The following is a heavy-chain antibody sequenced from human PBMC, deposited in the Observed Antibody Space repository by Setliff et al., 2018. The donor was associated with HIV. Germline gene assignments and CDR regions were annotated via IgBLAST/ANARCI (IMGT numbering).Heavy chain of an antibody. J-gene: IGHJ6*02. V-gene: IGHV3-7*01. D-gene: IGHD2-2*01. CDR1: GFTFSSYW. Sequence: PGGSLRLSCAASGFTFSSYWMSWVRQAPGKGLEWVANIKQDGSEKYYVDSVKGRFTISRDNAKNSLYLQMNSLRAEDTAVYYCAREGGIVVVPAAYMDVWGQGTTVTVSS. CDR2: IKQDGSEK. CDR3: AREGGIVVVPAAYMDV.